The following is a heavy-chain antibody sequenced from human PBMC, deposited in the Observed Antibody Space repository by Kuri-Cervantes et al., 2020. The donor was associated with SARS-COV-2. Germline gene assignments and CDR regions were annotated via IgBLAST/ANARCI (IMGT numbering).Heavy chain of an antibody. Sequence: ASVKVSCKASGYTFTGYYMHWVRQAPGQGLEWMGRINTNSGGTNYAQKFQGRVTMTRDTSISTAYMELSRLRSDDTAVYYCASQLGGGASEYYFDYWGQGTLVTVSS. CDR2: INTNSGGT. J-gene: IGHJ4*02. D-gene: IGHD2-21*01. CDR1: GYTFTGYY. V-gene: IGHV1-2*06. CDR3: ASQLGGGASEYYFDY.